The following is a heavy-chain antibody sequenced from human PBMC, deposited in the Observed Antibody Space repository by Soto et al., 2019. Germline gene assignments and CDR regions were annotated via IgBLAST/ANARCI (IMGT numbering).Heavy chain of an antibody. J-gene: IGHJ4*02. Sequence: PSETLSLTCTVSGGSISSGGYYWSWIRQHPGKGLEWIGYIYYSGSTYYNPSLKSRVTISVDTSKNQFSLNLNSVTAADTAVYYCARLSKHWSPFDYWGQGTLVTVSS. V-gene: IGHV4-31*03. D-gene: IGHD2-8*02. CDR1: GGSISSGGYY. CDR2: IYYSGST. CDR3: ARLSKHWSPFDY.